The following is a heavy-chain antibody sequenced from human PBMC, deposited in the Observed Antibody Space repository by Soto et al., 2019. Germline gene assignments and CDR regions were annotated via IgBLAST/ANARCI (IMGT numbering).Heavy chain of an antibody. D-gene: IGHD4-17*01. Sequence: SSETLSLTCTVSGGSISSYCWSWIRQPPGKGLEWIGYIYYSGSTNYNPSLKSRVTISVDTSKNQFSLKLSSVTAADTAVYYCARSDYGDYVNYWGQGTLVTVSS. V-gene: IGHV4-59*01. CDR2: IYYSGST. CDR1: GGSISSYC. CDR3: ARSDYGDYVNY. J-gene: IGHJ4*02.